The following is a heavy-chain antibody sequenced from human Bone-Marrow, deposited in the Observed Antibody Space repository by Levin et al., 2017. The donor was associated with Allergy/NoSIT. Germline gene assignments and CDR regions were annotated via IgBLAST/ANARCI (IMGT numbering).Heavy chain of an antibody. CDR3: ARLTGACSGGACLSRYFYYYMDV. Sequence: GASVKVSCKASGGTFSSHGIAWVRQAPGQGLEWMGGIIPIFGPPNYAQKFQGRVTISADESTNTAYMELSSLRSDDTAVFYCARLTGACSGGACLSRYFYYYMDVWGKGTTVTVSS. V-gene: IGHV1-69*13. D-gene: IGHD2-15*01. CDR1: GGTFSSHG. CDR2: IIPIFGPP. J-gene: IGHJ6*03.